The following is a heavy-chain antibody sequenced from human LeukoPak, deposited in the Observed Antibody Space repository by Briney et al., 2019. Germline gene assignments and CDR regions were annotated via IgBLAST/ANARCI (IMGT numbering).Heavy chain of an antibody. J-gene: IGHJ4*03. CDR2: ISPNNGNT. CDR1: GYTFRSYD. D-gene: IGHD6-19*01. Sequence: GASVKVSCKASGYTFRSYDITWVRQAPGQGLEWMGWISPNNGNTNYAQRFQGRVTMTTDTPTSTAYMEMRSLRSDDTAVYYCARDRDSSGWHVADYWGQGTTVTVSS. CDR3: ARDRDSSGWHVADY. V-gene: IGHV1-18*01.